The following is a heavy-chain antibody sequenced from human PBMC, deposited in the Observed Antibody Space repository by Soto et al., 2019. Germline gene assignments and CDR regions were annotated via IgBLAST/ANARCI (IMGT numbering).Heavy chain of an antibody. Sequence: SETLSLTCAVYGGSFSGYYWSWIRQPPGKGLEWIREINHSGSTNYNPSLKSRVTISVDTSKNQFSLKLSSVTAADTAVYYCARGISIAARPGMDVWGKGTTVT. J-gene: IGHJ6*03. CDR2: INHSGST. D-gene: IGHD6-6*01. V-gene: IGHV4-34*01. CDR1: GGSFSGYY. CDR3: ARGISIAARPGMDV.